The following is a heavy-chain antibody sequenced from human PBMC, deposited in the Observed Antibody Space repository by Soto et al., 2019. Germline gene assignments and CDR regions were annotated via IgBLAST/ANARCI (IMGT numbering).Heavy chain of an antibody. V-gene: IGHV1-69*01. CDR1: GGSFSNFA. Sequence: QVQLVQSGAEVKKPGSSVKVSCKASGGSFSNFAFNWVRQAPGQGLEWRGGVIPVFGTANYSQKFQGRVTLSADGSTSTTYMELSSLRSEDTAVFYCATSITKLDSTAVDYWGQGTLVTVSS. CDR2: VIPVFGTA. D-gene: IGHD1-20*01. CDR3: ATSITKLDSTAVDY. J-gene: IGHJ4*02.